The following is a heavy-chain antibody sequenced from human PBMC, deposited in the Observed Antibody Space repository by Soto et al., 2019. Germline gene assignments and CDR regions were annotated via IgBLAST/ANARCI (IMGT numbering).Heavy chain of an antibody. V-gene: IGHV4-59*01. D-gene: IGHD3-3*01. CDR3: ARAGKGFWSGSYGMDV. J-gene: IGHJ6*02. Sequence: ASETLSPTCTVSGGSTSSYYWSWIRQPPGKGLEWIGYIYYSGSTNYNPSLKSRVTISVDTSKNQFSLKLSSVTAADTAVYYCARAGKGFWSGSYGMDVWGQGTTVTVSS. CDR1: GGSTSSYY. CDR2: IYYSGST.